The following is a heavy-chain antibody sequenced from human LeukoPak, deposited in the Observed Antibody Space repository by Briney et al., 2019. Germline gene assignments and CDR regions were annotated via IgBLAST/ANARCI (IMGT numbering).Heavy chain of an antibody. CDR3: ARVVRGAVTSNYFDP. Sequence: SETLSLTCTVSGGSISSGAYCWSWIRQRPGKGLEWIGYMYYDGSTYSNPSLKSRVTMSVDTSKNEFSLKLTSVTAADTAMYYCARVVRGAVTSNYFDPWGQGTLVTVSS. CDR2: MYYDGST. V-gene: IGHV4-61*08. CDR1: GGSISSGAYC. J-gene: IGHJ5*02. D-gene: IGHD4-17*01.